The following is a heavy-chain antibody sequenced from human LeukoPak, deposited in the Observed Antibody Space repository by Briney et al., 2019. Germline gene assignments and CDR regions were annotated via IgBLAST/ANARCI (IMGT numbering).Heavy chain of an antibody. V-gene: IGHV3-73*01. D-gene: IGHD1/OR15-1a*01. CDR1: GFTFSGSA. Sequence: GGSLRLSCAASGFTFSGSAMHWVRQASGKGLEWVGRIRSKADSYATVYAASVKGRFTVSSDDSENTAYLQMIGLKTEDTAVYYCVRDLLNNNYYAMDVWGKGTTVTVSS. CDR3: VRDLLNNNYYAMDV. J-gene: IGHJ6*04. CDR2: IRSKADSYAT.